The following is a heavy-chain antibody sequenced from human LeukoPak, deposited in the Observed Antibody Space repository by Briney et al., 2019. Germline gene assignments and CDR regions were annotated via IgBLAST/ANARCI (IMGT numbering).Heavy chain of an antibody. CDR3: ATGTHPLFVAAFDI. Sequence: ASVKVSCTVSGYTLTELSMHWVRQAPGKGLEWMGGFDPEDGETIYAQKFQGRVTMTEDTSTDTAYMELSSLRSEDTAVYYCATGTHPLFVAAFDIWGQGTMVTVSS. CDR1: GYTLTELS. V-gene: IGHV1-24*01. J-gene: IGHJ3*02. CDR2: FDPEDGET. D-gene: IGHD2-21*01.